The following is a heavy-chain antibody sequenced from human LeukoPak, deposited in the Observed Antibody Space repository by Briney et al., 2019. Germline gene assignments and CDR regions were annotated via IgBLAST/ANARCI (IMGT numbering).Heavy chain of an antibody. Sequence: GGSLRLSCAASGFTFSNAWMSWVRHAPGKGLEWVGRIKSKAGGGTTDYASPVKGRFTISRDDSKNTLYLQMNSLKTEDTAVYYCSCGYDLDYWGQGTLVTVSS. CDR2: IKSKAGGGTT. CDR1: GFTFSNAW. D-gene: IGHD5-12*01. J-gene: IGHJ4*02. CDR3: SCGYDLDY. V-gene: IGHV3-15*01.